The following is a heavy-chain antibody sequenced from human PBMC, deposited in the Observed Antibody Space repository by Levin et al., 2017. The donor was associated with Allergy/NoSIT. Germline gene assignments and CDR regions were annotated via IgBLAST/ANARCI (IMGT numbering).Heavy chain of an antibody. V-gene: IGHV5-51*01. D-gene: IGHD3-10*01. Sequence: GESLKISCKGSGYSFSNYRIGWVRQMPGKGLEWMGIIYPSDSDTRYSPSFQGQVTISADKSINTAYLQWSSLKASDTAMYYCARRNYYGAGKDYSHFDYWGQGTLVTVSS. J-gene: IGHJ4*02. CDR2: IYPSDSDT. CDR1: GYSFSNYR. CDR3: ARRNYYGAGKDYSHFDY.